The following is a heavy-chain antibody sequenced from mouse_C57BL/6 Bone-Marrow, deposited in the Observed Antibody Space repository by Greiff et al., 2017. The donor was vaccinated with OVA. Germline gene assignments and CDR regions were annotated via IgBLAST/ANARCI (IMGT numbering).Heavy chain of an antibody. D-gene: IGHD1-1*01. J-gene: IGHJ1*03. Sequence: QVQLQQPGAELVKPGASVKLSCKASGYTFTSYWMHWVKQRPGRGLEWIGRIDPNSGGTKYNEKFKSKATLTVDKPSSTAYMQLSSLSSEDSAVYDCARSASTTVEPPYWCCDVWGTGTTVTVSS. CDR2: IDPNSGGT. V-gene: IGHV1-72*01. CDR3: ARSASTTVEPPYWCCDV. CDR1: GYTFTSYW.